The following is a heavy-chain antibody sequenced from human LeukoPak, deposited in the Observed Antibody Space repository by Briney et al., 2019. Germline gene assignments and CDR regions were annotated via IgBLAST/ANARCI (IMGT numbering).Heavy chain of an antibody. CDR1: GGSFSGYY. D-gene: IGHD4-17*01. Sequence: SETLSLTCAVYGGSFSGYYWSWIRQPPGKGLEWIGYIYYSGSTNYNPSLKSRVTISVDTSKNQFSLKLSSVTAADTAVYYCARNPDYGDYEGAFDIWGQGTMVTVSS. CDR2: IYYSGST. CDR3: ARNPDYGDYEGAFDI. V-gene: IGHV4-59*01. J-gene: IGHJ3*02.